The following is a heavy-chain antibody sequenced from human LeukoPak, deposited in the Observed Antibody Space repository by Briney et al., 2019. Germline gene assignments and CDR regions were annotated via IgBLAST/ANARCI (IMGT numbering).Heavy chain of an antibody. CDR3: ARDIATAGHFAFDY. D-gene: IGHD6-13*01. Sequence: GGSLRLSCAASGFTFSSYTMNWVRQGPGKGLEWVSSISTSSGYIRYADSVKGRFTISRDNAKNSLFLQMNSLRAEDTAVYYCARDIATAGHFAFDYWGQGTLVTVSS. V-gene: IGHV3-21*01. CDR2: ISTSSGYI. CDR1: GFTFSSYT. J-gene: IGHJ4*02.